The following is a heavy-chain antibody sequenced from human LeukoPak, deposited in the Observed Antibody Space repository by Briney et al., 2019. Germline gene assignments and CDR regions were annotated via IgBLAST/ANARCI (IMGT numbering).Heavy chain of an antibody. CDR2: ISGSGGST. CDR3: AKDPDYDSSGYNNWFDP. J-gene: IGHJ5*02. V-gene: IGHV3-23*01. D-gene: IGHD3-22*01. Sequence: QSGGSLRLSCAAFGFTFSSYAMSWVRQAPGKGLEWVSAISGSGGSTYYADSVKGRFTISRDNSKNTLYLQMNSLRAEDTAVYYCAKDPDYDSSGYNNWFDPWGQGTLVTVSS. CDR1: GFTFSSYA.